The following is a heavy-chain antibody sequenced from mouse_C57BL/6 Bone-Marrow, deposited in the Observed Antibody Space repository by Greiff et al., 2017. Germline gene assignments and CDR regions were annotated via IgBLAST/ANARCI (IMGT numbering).Heavy chain of an antibody. CDR3: TGVTGNAPAWFAY. Sequence: EVQLQQSGGGLVQPGGSMKLSCVSSGFTFSNYWMTWVRQSPEKGLEWVAQIRLTSDNSATHYSESVKGRFTISTADSTRSVYLQMTNLRAKDTGSYDGTGVTGNAPAWFAYWGQGTLVTVSA. CDR2: IRLTSDNSAT. CDR1: GFTFSNYW. J-gene: IGHJ3*01. V-gene: IGHV6-3*01. D-gene: IGHD2-1*01.